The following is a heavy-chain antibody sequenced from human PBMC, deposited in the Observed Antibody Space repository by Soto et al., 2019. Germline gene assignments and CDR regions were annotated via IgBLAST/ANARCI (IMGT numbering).Heavy chain of an antibody. CDR1: GGSISSGGSY. D-gene: IGHD4-4*01. Sequence: QVQLQESGPGLVKPSQTLSLTCTVSGGSISSGGSYWSWIRQHPGKGLEWIGYIYYSGSTYYNPSFERRVTVAVDTSKNQFSLTLSAVTAADTAVYYCARGGVTTSVDYWGQGTLVTVSS. CDR3: ARGGVTTSVDY. J-gene: IGHJ4*02. CDR2: IYYSGST. V-gene: IGHV4-31*03.